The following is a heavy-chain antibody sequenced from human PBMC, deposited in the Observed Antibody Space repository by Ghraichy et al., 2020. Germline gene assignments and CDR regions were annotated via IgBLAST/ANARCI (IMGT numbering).Heavy chain of an antibody. CDR1: GVSISGVGYS. CDR3: ARGADYDFDY. CDR2: IYQSGRS. J-gene: IGHJ4*02. D-gene: IGHD3-3*01. Sequence: TLSLTCGVSGVSISGVGYSWSWIRQPPGKGLEWVGYIYQSGRSSYNPSLKSRVSISVDTSKNQFSLELNSVTAADTAVYYCARGADYDFDYWGQGALVTVSS. V-gene: IGHV4-30-2*01.